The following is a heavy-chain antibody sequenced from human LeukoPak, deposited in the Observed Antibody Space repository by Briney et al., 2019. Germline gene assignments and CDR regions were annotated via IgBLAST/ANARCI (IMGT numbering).Heavy chain of an antibody. J-gene: IGHJ4*02. CDR1: GFPLSRYR. V-gene: IGHV3-48*01. Sequence: GGPLTLPCAPSGFPLSRYRMHWLRQAPGKALVGVSYVGSSGATMFYADSVKGRFSVSRDNAKNSLYLQMNNLRADDTAVYYCARDSTGWWFDYWGQGTLVTVSS. CDR2: VGSSGATM. CDR3: ARDSTGWWFDY. D-gene: IGHD6-19*01.